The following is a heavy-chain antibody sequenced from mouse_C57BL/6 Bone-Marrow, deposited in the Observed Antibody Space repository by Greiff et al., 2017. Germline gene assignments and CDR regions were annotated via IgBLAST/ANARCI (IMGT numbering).Heavy chain of an antibody. Sequence: QVQLLQSGAELVKPGASVKLSCKASGYTFTSYWMQWVKPRPGQGLEWIGEIDPSASYTNYNQKFKGKATLTVDTSSSTAYMQLSSLTSEDSAVYNCDHYDGSSFDYWGQGTTLTGSS. D-gene: IGHD1-1*01. V-gene: IGHV1-50*01. CDR3: DHYDGSSFDY. CDR1: GYTFTSYW. J-gene: IGHJ2*01. CDR2: IDPSASYT.